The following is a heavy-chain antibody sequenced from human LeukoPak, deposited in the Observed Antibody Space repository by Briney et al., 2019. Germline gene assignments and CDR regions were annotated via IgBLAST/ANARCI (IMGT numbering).Heavy chain of an antibody. CDR3: AGLGIDAFDI. CDR2: IYYSGST. CDR1: GGSISSYY. V-gene: IGHV4-59*01. J-gene: IGHJ3*02. Sequence: PSETLSVTCTVSGGSISSYYWSWIRQPPGKGLEWIGYIYYSGSTNYNPSLKSRVTISVDTSKNQFSLKLSSVTAADTAVYYCAGLGIDAFDIWGQGTMVTVSS. D-gene: IGHD6-13*01.